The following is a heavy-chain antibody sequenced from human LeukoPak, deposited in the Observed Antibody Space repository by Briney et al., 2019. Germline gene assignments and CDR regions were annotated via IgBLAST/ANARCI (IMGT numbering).Heavy chain of an antibody. CDR2: INPNSGGT. Sequence: ASVKVSCKASGYTFTGYYMHWVRQAPGQGLEWMGRINPNSGGTNYAQKFQGRVTMTRDTSISTAYMELSRLRSDDTAVYYCARGDCSSTSCYTFDYWGQGTLVTVSS. D-gene: IGHD2-2*02. V-gene: IGHV1-2*06. CDR1: GYTFTGYY. CDR3: ARGDCSSTSCYTFDY. J-gene: IGHJ4*02.